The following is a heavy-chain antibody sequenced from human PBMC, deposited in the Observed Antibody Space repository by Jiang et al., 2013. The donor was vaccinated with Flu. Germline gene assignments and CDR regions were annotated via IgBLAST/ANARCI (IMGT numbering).Heavy chain of an antibody. D-gene: IGHD3/OR15-3a*01. Sequence: GAEVKKPGASVKVSCKTSGYTFTSYQIHWVRQAPGQGLEWMGRITPSGGRTQYTQKFQGRVTMTADTSTSTVYMELTSLRSDDTAIYYCAKDCGLAGDRDYWGQGTLVSVSS. J-gene: IGHJ4*02. CDR2: ITPSGGRT. V-gene: IGHV1-46*01. CDR1: GYTFTSYQ. CDR3: AKDCGLAGDRDY.